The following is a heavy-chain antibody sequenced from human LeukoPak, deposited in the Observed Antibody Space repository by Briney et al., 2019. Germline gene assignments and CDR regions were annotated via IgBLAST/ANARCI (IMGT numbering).Heavy chain of an antibody. CDR3: ARENYGGNSAVGY. CDR2: INPSGGST. J-gene: IGHJ4*02. CDR1: GYTFTSYY. D-gene: IGHD4-23*01. Sequence: ASVKVSCKXSGYTFTSYYMHWVRQAPGQGLERMGIINPSGGSTSYAQKFQGRVTMTRDTSTSTVYMELSSLRSEDTAVYYCARENYGGNSAVGYWGQGTLVTVSS. V-gene: IGHV1-46*03.